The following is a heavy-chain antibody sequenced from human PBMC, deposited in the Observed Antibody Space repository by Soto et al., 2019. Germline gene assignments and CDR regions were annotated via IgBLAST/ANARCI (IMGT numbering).Heavy chain of an antibody. CDR1: GGTFSTYA. Sequence: ASVKVSCKAPGGTFSTYAISWVRQAPGQGLEWMGGIIPMFGTANYAQRFQDRVTITADESTNTVYMELSSLRSEDTAVYFCASGIQLWLRRINNGYSGWGQGTLVTISS. J-gene: IGHJ4*02. D-gene: IGHD5-18*01. CDR3: ASGIQLWLRRINNGYSG. V-gene: IGHV1-69*13. CDR2: IIPMFGTA.